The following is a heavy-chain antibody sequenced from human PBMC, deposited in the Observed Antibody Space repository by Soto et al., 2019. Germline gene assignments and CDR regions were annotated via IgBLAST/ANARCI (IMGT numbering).Heavy chain of an antibody. Sequence: SETLSLTCTVPGGSVNIVSYYWSWIRQPPGKGLEWIGFIHYSGSTNYNPSLKSRVTMSVDTSKNQFSLKLTSVNAADTAVYYCTRGGDAYKNGHWGQGTLVTVSS. J-gene: IGHJ4*02. V-gene: IGHV4-61*01. CDR1: GGSVNIVSYY. D-gene: IGHD2-21*01. CDR3: TRGGDAYKNGH. CDR2: IHYSGST.